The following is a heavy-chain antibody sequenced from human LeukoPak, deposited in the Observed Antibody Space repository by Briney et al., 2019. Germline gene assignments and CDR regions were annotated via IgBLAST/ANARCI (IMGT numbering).Heavy chain of an antibody. Sequence: SETLSLTCTVSGGSISSYYWSWIRQPPGKGLEWIGYIYYSGSTNYNPSLKSRVTISVDTSKNQFSLKLSSVTAADTAVYYCARGRSQLLWFGEYIDYWGQGTLVTVSS. V-gene: IGHV4-59*01. J-gene: IGHJ4*02. D-gene: IGHD3-10*01. CDR1: GGSISSYY. CDR2: IYYSGST. CDR3: ARGRSQLLWFGEYIDY.